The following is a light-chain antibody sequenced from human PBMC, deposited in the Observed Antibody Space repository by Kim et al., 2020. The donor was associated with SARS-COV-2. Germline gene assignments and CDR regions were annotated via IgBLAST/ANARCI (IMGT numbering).Light chain of an antibody. CDR2: EDT. V-gene: IGLV3-1*01. CDR3: QAWDNSNVL. J-gene: IGLJ3*02. CDR1: NMGDKF. Sequence: VSPGQSAGITCSGDNMGDKFVSRYQQRPGQSPLMVIHEDTKRLSGILARFSGSNSGDTATLGLSGTQAMDEAGYYCQAWDNSNVLFGGGTQLTVL.